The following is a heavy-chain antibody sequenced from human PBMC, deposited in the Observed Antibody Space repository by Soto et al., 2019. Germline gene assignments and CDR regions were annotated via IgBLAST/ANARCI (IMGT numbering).Heavy chain of an antibody. J-gene: IGHJ4*02. CDR1: GFTFSDYS. Sequence: GGSLRLSCVASGFTFSDYSMSWFRQAPGKGLEWISYISTTSNTICYADSVKGRFTISRDNAENSLYLQMNSLRAEDTAIYYCARRSYFDYWGQGTLVTVSS. V-gene: IGHV3-11*01. CDR3: ARRSYFDY. CDR2: ISTTSNTI. D-gene: IGHD3-10*01.